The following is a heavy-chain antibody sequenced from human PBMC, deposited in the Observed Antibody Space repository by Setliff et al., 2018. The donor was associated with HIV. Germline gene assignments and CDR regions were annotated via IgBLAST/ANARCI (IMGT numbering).Heavy chain of an antibody. Sequence: SETLSLTCSVSGASIRGHYWSWIRQSPGKGLEWIGDIYYSGNTNYNPSFKSRVTISVDTSKNQFPLRVNSVTAADTAVYYCARSLVPSGYYYGRHAFDIWGQGTKVTVSS. V-gene: IGHV4-59*08. CDR2: IYYSGNT. CDR1: GASIRGHY. CDR3: ARSLVPSGYYYGRHAFDI. D-gene: IGHD3-22*01. J-gene: IGHJ3*02.